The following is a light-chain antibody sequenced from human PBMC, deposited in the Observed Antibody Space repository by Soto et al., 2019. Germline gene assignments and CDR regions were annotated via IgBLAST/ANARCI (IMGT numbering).Light chain of an antibody. CDR1: QSVSNNY. CDR2: GAS. J-gene: IGKJ1*01. V-gene: IGKV3-20*01. CDR3: QQYISSPLT. Sequence: EIVLKQSPGTLSLSPGARATLSGRASQSVSNNYLAWYQQKPGQAPRLVIYGASSRGTGIPDRFSASGSGTDFTLTISRLEPEDFAVYYCQQYISSPLTVGQGTKVDI.